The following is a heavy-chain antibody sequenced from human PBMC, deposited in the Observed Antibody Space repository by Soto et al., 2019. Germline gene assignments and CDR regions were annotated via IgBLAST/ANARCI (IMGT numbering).Heavy chain of an antibody. D-gene: IGHD6-13*01. V-gene: IGHV3-11*03. CDR3: ATGQQVRMADI. J-gene: IGHJ3*02. CDR2: ISDDSWHT. CDR1: GFTVSGDY. Sequence: QVQLLESGGGLVKPGESLRLSCAASGFTVSGDYMAWIRQPPGKGLEWISYISDDSWHTNYADSVKGRFTISRDNAKNSLYLQMNSLRAEDTAVYFCATGQQVRMADIWGQGTMVTVSS.